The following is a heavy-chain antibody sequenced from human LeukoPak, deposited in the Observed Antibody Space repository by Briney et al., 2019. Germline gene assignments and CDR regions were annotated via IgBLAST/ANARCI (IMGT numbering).Heavy chain of an antibody. Sequence: GGSLRLSCAASGFTFSTYSMNWVRQAPGKWLEWVSSIISSSSYIYYADSVKGRFTISRDNAKNSLYLQMNSLRAEDTAVYYCARDPQYCIGGSCYSFDYWGQGTLVTVSS. J-gene: IGHJ4*02. CDR1: GFTFSTYS. CDR3: ARDPQYCIGGSCYSFDY. V-gene: IGHV3-21*01. D-gene: IGHD2-15*01. CDR2: IISSSSYI.